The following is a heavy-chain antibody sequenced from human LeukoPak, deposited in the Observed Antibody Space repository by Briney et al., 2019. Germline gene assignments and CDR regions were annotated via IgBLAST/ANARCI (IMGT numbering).Heavy chain of an antibody. V-gene: IGHV1-2*02. Sequence: ASVKVSCKASGYFFPDYYIHRVRQAPGQGLEWVGWINPNSGGTNFAQKFQGRVTMTRDTSISTAYMELSRLTSDDTAVYYCARAYCGGDCYIDYWGQGTLVIVSS. D-gene: IGHD2-21*02. CDR2: INPNSGGT. CDR1: GYFFPDYY. CDR3: ARAYCGGDCYIDY. J-gene: IGHJ4*02.